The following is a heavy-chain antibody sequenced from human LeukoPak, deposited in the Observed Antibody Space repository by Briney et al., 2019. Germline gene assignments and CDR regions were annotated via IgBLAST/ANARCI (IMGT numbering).Heavy chain of an antibody. Sequence: GRSLRLSCAASGFTFSSYGMHWVRQAPGKGLEWVAVIWYDGSNKYYADSVKGRFTISRDNSKNTLYLQMNSLGAEDTAVYYCARESQSLGYFDYWGQGTLVTVSS. J-gene: IGHJ4*02. CDR2: IWYDGSNK. CDR3: ARESQSLGYFDY. CDR1: GFTFSSYG. D-gene: IGHD6-19*01. V-gene: IGHV3-33*01.